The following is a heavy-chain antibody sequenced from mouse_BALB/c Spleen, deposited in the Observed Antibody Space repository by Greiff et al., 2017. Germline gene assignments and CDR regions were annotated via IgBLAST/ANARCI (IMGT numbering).Heavy chain of an antibody. D-gene: IGHD2-4*01. CDR1: GYAFSSSW. Sequence: VQLQQSGPELVKPGASVKISCKASGYAFSSSWMNWVKQRPGQGLEWIGRIYPGDGDTNYNGKFKGKATLTADKSSSTAYMQLSSLTSVDSAVYFCAREGLRRAMDYWGQGTSVTVSS. J-gene: IGHJ4*01. V-gene: IGHV1-82*01. CDR2: IYPGDGDT. CDR3: AREGLRRAMDY.